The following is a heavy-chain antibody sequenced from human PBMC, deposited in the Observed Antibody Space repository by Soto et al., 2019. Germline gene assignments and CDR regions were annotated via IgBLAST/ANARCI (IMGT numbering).Heavy chain of an antibody. Sequence: SETLSLTCTVSGGSVSSGSYYWSWIRQPPGKGLEWIGYIYYSGSTNYNPSLKSRVTISVDTSKNQFSLKLSSVTAADTAVYYCARGRVVVANVFDAFDIWGQGTLVTVSS. CDR3: ARGRVVVANVFDAFDI. CDR1: GGSVSSGSYY. CDR2: IYYSGST. J-gene: IGHJ3*02. V-gene: IGHV4-61*01. D-gene: IGHD2-15*01.